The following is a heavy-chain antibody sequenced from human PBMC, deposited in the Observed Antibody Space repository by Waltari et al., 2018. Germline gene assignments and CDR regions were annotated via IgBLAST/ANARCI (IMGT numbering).Heavy chain of an antibody. CDR1: GFTFNNYG. V-gene: IGHV3-30*02. CDR3: AKDAGGSYTNFDY. D-gene: IGHD1-26*01. CDR2: IRYDGSNK. J-gene: IGHJ4*02. Sequence: QVQLVESGGGVVQPGGSLRLSCAASGFTFNNYGMHWVRQAPGKGLEWVAFIRYDGSNKYDAYSVKGRFTISRDNSKNTLYLQMNSLRAEDTAVYYCAKDAGGSYTNFDYWGQGTLVTVSS.